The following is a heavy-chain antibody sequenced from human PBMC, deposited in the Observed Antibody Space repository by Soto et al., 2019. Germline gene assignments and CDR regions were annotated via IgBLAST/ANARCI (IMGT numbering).Heavy chain of an antibody. CDR3: ARSYSDAFDI. CDR2: ISSSGTGI. D-gene: IGHD2-15*01. V-gene: IGHV3-11*01. CDR1: GFNFRDYY. Sequence: QVQLVESGGGLVKPGGSRRLSCEASGFNFRDYYMTWIRQAPEKGLEWVSYISSSGTGIYYPDSVKDRFTISRDNAKNSLYLQISILRAEDTAVYYCARSYSDAFDIWGQGTMVTVSS. J-gene: IGHJ3*02.